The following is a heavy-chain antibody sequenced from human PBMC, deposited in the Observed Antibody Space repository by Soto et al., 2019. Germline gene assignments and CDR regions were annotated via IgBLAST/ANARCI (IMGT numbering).Heavy chain of an antibody. CDR3: ATYGQHLMDY. Sequence: EVQLLESGGGLVQPGGSLRLSCAASGFTFSNYDMKWVRQAPGKGLEWVSVIGSGGDGIHYADSVEGRFTISRDNSKNTVNLQMNSLRAEDTAIYYCATYGQHLMDYWGQGTLVTVSS. CDR2: IGSGGDGI. J-gene: IGHJ4*02. D-gene: IGHD4-17*01. V-gene: IGHV3-23*01. CDR1: GFTFSNYD.